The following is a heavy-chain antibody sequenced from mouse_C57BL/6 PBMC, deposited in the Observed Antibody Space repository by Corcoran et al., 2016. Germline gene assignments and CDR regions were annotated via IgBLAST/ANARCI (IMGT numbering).Heavy chain of an antibody. CDR1: GYTFTDYE. CDR3: TRTPFYDGYQFY. D-gene: IGHD2-3*01. Sequence: QVQLQQSGAELVRPGASVTLSCKASGYTFTDYEMHWVKQTPVHGLEWIGAIDPETGGTAYNQKFKGKAILTADKSSSTAYMELRSLTSEDSAVYYCTRTPFYDGYQFYWGQGTTLTVSS. V-gene: IGHV1-15*01. J-gene: IGHJ2*01. CDR2: IDPETGGT.